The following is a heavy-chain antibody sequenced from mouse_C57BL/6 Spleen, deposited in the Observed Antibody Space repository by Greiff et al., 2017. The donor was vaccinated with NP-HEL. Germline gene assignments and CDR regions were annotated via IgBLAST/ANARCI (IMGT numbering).Heavy chain of an antibody. Sequence: EVQGVESGFGLVKPGGSLKLSCAASGFTFSSYAMSWVRQTPEKRLEWVATISDGGSYTYYPDYVKGRFTISRDNAKNNLYLQMSHLKSEDTAMYYCARDFITTVGPFAYWGQGTLVTVSA. CDR2: ISDGGSYT. CDR3: ARDFITTVGPFAY. J-gene: IGHJ3*01. V-gene: IGHV5-4*01. D-gene: IGHD1-1*01. CDR1: GFTFSSYA.